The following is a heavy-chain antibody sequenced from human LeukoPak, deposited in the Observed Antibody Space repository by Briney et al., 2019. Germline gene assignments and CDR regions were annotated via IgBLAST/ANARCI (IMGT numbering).Heavy chain of an antibody. D-gene: IGHD3-22*01. V-gene: IGHV3-23*01. CDR2: ISGSGGST. CDR1: GFTFSSYA. CDR3: AKDLSPLGYDSSGSIDAFDI. J-gene: IGHJ3*02. Sequence: GSLRLSCAASGFTFSSYAMSWVRQAPGKGLEWVSAISGSGGSTYYADSVKGRFTISRDNSKNTLYLQMNSLRAEDTAVYYCAKDLSPLGYDSSGSIDAFDIWGQGTMVTVSS.